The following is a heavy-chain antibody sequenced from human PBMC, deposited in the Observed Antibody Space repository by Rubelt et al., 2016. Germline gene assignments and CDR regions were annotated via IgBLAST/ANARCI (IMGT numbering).Heavy chain of an antibody. V-gene: IGHV1-3*01. Sequence: QVQLVQSGAEVKKPGASVKVSCKASGYTFTSYAMHWVRQAPGQRLEWMGWINAGNGNTKYSQKFQGSVTITGDTSASSAYMGLSSLRSEDTAVYYCARMRGPYSSSGGEFDPWGQGTLVTVSS. CDR1: GYTFTSYA. D-gene: IGHD6-13*01. CDR3: ARMRGPYSSSGGEFDP. CDR2: INAGNGNT. J-gene: IGHJ5*02.